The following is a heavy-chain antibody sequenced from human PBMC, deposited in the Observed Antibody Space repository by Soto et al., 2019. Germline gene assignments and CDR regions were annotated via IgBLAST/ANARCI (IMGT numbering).Heavy chain of an antibody. CDR3: ARVMDISDYDVPDAFDI. V-gene: IGHV3-23*01. CDR2: IMSSGAGT. J-gene: IGHJ3*02. D-gene: IGHD5-12*01. CDR1: GFPFSTYA. Sequence: GGSLRLSCVASGFPFSTYAMSWVRQAPGKGLEWVSTIMSSGAGTYYPDSMKGRFTISRDNSKNTVYLQMNSLRAEDTAVYYCARVMDISDYDVPDAFDIWGQGTMVTVSS.